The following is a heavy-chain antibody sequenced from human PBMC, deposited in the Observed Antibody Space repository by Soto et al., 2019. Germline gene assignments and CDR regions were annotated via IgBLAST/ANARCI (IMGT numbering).Heavy chain of an antibody. CDR2: IYYSGST. J-gene: IGHJ2*01. Sequence: QLQLQESGPGLVKPSETLSLTCTVSGGSISSSSYYWGWIRQPPGKGLEWIGSIYYSGSTYSNPSLKSRVTISVDTSKNQFSLKLSSVTAADTAVYYCVRLEQWLATEYWYFDLWGRGTLVTVSS. CDR1: GGSISSSSYY. D-gene: IGHD6-19*01. CDR3: VRLEQWLATEYWYFDL. V-gene: IGHV4-39*01.